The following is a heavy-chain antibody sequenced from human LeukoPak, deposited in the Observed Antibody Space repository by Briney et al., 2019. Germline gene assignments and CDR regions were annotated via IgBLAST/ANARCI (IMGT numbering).Heavy chain of an antibody. V-gene: IGHV3-7*01. CDR3: ARDRNYCDDSRCYDVFDI. CDR2: IKGDGSAY. Sequence: GGSLRLSCVASGFTFSSYWMTWVRQAPGKGLGWVANIKGDGSAYHYVDSVQGRFIISRDNAKNSLYLQMNSLRAEDTAVYYCARDRNYCDDSRCYDVFDIWGQGTMVTVSS. CDR1: GFTFSSYW. D-gene: IGHD3-22*01. J-gene: IGHJ3*02.